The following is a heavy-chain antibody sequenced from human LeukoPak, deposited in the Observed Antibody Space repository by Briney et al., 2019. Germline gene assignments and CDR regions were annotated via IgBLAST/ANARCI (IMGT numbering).Heavy chain of an antibody. CDR1: GFIFRDFD. Sequence: GGSLRLSCGGSGFIFRDFDMTWVRQTAGRGLEWLSYIGESGSPVFYADSVKGRFSVSRDNAKKSLFLQMNGLRVEDTGIYYCARIGSTGTYNRDFPYWGPGTLVVVSS. V-gene: IGHV3-48*03. D-gene: IGHD1-26*01. CDR2: IGESGSPV. CDR3: ARIGSTGTYNRDFPY. J-gene: IGHJ1*01.